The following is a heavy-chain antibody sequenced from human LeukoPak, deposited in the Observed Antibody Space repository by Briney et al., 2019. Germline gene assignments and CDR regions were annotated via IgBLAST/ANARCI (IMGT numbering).Heavy chain of an antibody. CDR2: IYYSGST. CDR1: GGSISSYY. Sequence: SETLSLTCTVSGGSISSYYWSWIRQPPGKGLEWIGYIYYSGSTNYIPSLKSRVTISVDTSKNQFSLKLSSVTAADTAVYYCARVTPGGLTDTYHFDYWGQGTLVTVSS. J-gene: IGHJ4*02. CDR3: ARVTPGGLTDTYHFDY. D-gene: IGHD3-10*01. V-gene: IGHV4-59*01.